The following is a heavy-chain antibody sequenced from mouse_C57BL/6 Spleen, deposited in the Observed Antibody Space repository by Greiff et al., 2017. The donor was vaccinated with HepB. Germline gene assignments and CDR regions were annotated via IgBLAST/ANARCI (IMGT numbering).Heavy chain of an antibody. V-gene: IGHV1-59*01. CDR2: IDPSDSYT. J-gene: IGHJ4*01. Sequence: QVQLQQPGAELVRPGTSVKLSCKASGYTFTSYWMHWVKQRPGQGLEWIGVIDPSDSYTNYNQKFKGKATLTVDTSSSTAYMQLSSLTSEDSAVYYCAKGYDYDAGYYYAMDYWGQGTSVTVSS. D-gene: IGHD2-4*01. CDR3: AKGYDYDAGYYYAMDY. CDR1: GYTFTSYW.